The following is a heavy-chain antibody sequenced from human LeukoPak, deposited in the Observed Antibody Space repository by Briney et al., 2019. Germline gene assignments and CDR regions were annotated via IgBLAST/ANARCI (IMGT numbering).Heavy chain of an antibody. CDR2: INPNSGGT. Sequence: ASVKVSCKASGYTFTGYYMHWVRQAPGQGLEWMGWINPNSGGTNYAQKFQGRVTMTRDTSISTAYMELSRLRSDDTAVYYCARDLGVTGASQAGDYWGQGTLVTVSS. CDR3: ARDLGVTGASQAGDY. J-gene: IGHJ4*02. CDR1: GYTFTGYY. D-gene: IGHD3-10*01. V-gene: IGHV1-2*02.